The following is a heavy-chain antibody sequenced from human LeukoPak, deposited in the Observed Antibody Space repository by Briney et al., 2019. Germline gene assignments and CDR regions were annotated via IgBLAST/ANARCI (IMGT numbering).Heavy chain of an antibody. V-gene: IGHV1-46*01. Sequence: AAVKVSCKASGYTFTSYYMHWVRQAPGQGLEWMGIINPSGDSTSYAQKFQGRVTMTRDTSTSTVYMELSSLRSEDTAVYYCARVPGNIGSYYYYGMDVWGQGTTVTVSS. J-gene: IGHJ6*02. CDR2: INPSGDST. CDR1: GYTFTSYY. CDR3: ARVPGNIGSYYYYGMDV. D-gene: IGHD2/OR15-2a*01.